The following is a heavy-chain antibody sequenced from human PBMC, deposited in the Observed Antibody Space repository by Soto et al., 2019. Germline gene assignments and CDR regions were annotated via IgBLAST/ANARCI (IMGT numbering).Heavy chain of an antibody. D-gene: IGHD3-16*02. CDR3: AGVRDYSYSIGV. CDR1: GYTFNSYA. V-gene: IGHV1-8*02. CDR2: MSPSRGSR. Sequence: ASVKVSCKASGYTFNSYAMHWVRQAPGQRLEWMGWMSPSRGSRGYGQKFQGRVTMTSNSSTNTAYLELSGLTSDDTAIYFCAGVRDYSYSIGVWGQATTVTVSS. J-gene: IGHJ6*02.